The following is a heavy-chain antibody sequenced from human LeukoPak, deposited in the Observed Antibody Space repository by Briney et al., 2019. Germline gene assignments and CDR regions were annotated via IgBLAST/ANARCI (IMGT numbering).Heavy chain of an antibody. CDR1: GFTFSRNW. V-gene: IGHV3-15*01. CDR3: VAEVIEVTMGDY. J-gene: IGHJ4*02. Sequence: GGSLRLSCAASGFTFSRNWMSWFRQAPGKGLEWVGRIKSKTDGGTTDYAAPVKGRFTISRDNSKNTLYLQMNSLRAEDTAVYYCVAEVIEVTMGDYWGQGTLVTVSS. D-gene: IGHD4-11*01. CDR2: IKSKTDGGTT.